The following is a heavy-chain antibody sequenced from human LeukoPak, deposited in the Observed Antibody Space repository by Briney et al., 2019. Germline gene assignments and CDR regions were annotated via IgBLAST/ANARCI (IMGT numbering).Heavy chain of an antibody. CDR3: ARDRAVAGLFDS. V-gene: IGHV3-23*01. CDR2: ISGSGGST. Sequence: PGGSLRLSCAASGFTFSSYAMSWVRQAPGKGLEWVSAISGSGGSTYYADSVKGRFTISRDNSKNSLYLQMNSLRAEDTAVYYCARDRAVAGLFDSWGQGTLVTVSS. J-gene: IGHJ4*02. CDR1: GFTFSSYA. D-gene: IGHD6-19*01.